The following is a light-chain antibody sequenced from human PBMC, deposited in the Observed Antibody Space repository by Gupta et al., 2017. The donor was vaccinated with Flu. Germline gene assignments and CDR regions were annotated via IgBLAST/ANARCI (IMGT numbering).Light chain of an antibody. J-gene: IGLJ1*01. V-gene: IGLV2-14*01. CDR2: EVS. Sequence: SALTQPASVSGSPGPSITISCTGTSSDGGGYNYVSWYHQHPGNDPNLMIYEVSNRPSGGSNRFSGSKSGNTAALTIAGPQAEAEDDYYCSSYTSSSTVFGTGTKVTVL. CDR3: SSYTSSSTV. CDR1: SSDGGGYNY.